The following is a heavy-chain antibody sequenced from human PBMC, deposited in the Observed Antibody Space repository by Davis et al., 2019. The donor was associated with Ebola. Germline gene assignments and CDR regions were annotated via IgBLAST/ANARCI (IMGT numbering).Heavy chain of an antibody. J-gene: IGHJ6*02. CDR3: ARESYGDYGAYYYYGMDV. CDR1: GFTFSSYW. V-gene: IGHV3-7*03. D-gene: IGHD4-17*01. Sequence: GESLKIPCAASGFTFSSYWMSWVRQAPGKGLEWVANIKQDGSEKYYVDSVKGRFTISRDNAKNSLYLQMNSLRAEDTAVYYCARESYGDYGAYYYYGMDVWGQGTTVTVSS. CDR2: IKQDGSEK.